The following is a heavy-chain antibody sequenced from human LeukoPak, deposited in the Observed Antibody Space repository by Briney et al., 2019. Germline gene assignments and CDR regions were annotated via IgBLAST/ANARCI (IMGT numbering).Heavy chain of an antibody. CDR2: IDPSDSYT. Sequence: GESLKISCKGSGYSFTSYWISWVRQMPGKGLEWMGRIDPSDSYTNYSPSFQGHVTISAVKSISTTYLQYSNLKASDTAMYYCAKQVPQVAAFDIWGQGTMVTVSS. CDR3: AKQVPQVAAFDI. V-gene: IGHV5-10-1*01. CDR1: GYSFTSYW. J-gene: IGHJ3*02.